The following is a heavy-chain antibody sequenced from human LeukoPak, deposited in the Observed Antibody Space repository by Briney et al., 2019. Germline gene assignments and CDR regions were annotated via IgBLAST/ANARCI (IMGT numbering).Heavy chain of an antibody. D-gene: IGHD3-9*01. CDR3: AKVSGDLYFAWLYYFDY. Sequence: GGPLRLSCAASGFTFSSYGMHWVRQAPGKGLEWVAFIRYDGSNKYYADSVKGRFTISRDNSKKTLYLQMNSLRAEDTAVYYCAKVSGDLYFAWLYYFDYWGQGTLVTVSS. CDR2: IRYDGSNK. V-gene: IGHV3-30*02. CDR1: GFTFSSYG. J-gene: IGHJ4*02.